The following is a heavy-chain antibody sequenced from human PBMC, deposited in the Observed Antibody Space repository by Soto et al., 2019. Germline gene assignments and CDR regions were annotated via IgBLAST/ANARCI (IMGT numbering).Heavy chain of an antibody. Sequence: QVQLVQSGAEVKKPGASVKVSCKASGYTFTNYYVQWVRQAPGQGLEWMGVIHPDCGHTTYSQKFQDRVTMTRDTFTSTIYMELSSLRSEDTAVYYCARGDNDYWGQGTLVTVSS. V-gene: IGHV1-46*01. CDR3: ARGDNDY. J-gene: IGHJ4*02. CDR1: GYTFTNYY. CDR2: IHPDCGHT.